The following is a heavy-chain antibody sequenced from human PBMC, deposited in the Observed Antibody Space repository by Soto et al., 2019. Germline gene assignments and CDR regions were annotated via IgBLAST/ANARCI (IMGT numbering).Heavy chain of an antibody. Sequence: EVQLVESGGGLVQPGGSLRLSCADSGFTFSTYSMNWVRQAPGKGLEWVSYISSSGGTIYYADSVKGRFTISRDNAKRSLYLQMNSLRAEDTAVFYCARGTYYYGRSGYSPARYGMDVWGQGTTVTVSS. D-gene: IGHD3-22*01. J-gene: IGHJ6*02. CDR1: GFTFSTYS. CDR3: ARGTYYYGRSGYSPARYGMDV. CDR2: ISSSGGTI. V-gene: IGHV3-48*01.